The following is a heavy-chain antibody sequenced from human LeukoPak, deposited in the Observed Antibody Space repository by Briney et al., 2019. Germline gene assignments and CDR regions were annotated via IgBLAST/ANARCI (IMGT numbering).Heavy chain of an antibody. CDR2: IFPNLDIT. V-gene: IGHV1-69*04. D-gene: IGHD1-1*01. Sequence: GASVKVSCKTSGGSXDIYAVIWVRQAPGQGLEWMGRIFPNLDITNYARKFQGRLAITADKSTTTAFMELSSLRSEDTALYYCARETTLGSAWGQGTLVTVSS. CDR3: ARETTLGSA. CDR1: GGSXDIYA. J-gene: IGHJ5*02.